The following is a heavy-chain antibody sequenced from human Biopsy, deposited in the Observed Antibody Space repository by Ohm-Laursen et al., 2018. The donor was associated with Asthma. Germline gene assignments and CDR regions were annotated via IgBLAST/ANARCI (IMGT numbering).Heavy chain of an antibody. V-gene: IGHV1-24*01. Sequence: SVKVSCKISGYSLTDLSMHWVRQAPGQGLEWMGGHDHGEGGTVNARRSQGRVTMTEDTSTDTAYMELSSLSSDDTAVYYCASDFPKDYVRYNFQFWGQGTLVTVSS. CDR2: HDHGEGGT. CDR1: GYSLTDLS. J-gene: IGHJ4*02. CDR3: ASDFPKDYVRYNFQF. D-gene: IGHD4-17*01.